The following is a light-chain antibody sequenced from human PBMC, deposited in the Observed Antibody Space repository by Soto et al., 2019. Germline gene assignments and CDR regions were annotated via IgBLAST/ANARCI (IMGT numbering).Light chain of an antibody. J-gene: IGKJ4*01. CDR1: QDVGVY. CDR3: RQYDSLPLT. V-gene: IGKV1-33*01. Sequence: DIQMTQAPSSLSARVGDRITITCQASQDVGVYLDWYQQKPGKAPKVLIYDASSLKTGVPSRFSGSGSGTLFTLTISSLQPEYFATYYCRQYDSLPLTFGGGTKVESK. CDR2: DAS.